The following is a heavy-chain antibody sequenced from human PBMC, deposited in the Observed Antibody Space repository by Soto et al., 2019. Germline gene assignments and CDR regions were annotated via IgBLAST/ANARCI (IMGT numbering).Heavy chain of an antibody. CDR2: MNPNSGNT. J-gene: IGHJ5*02. Sequence: ASVKVSCKASGYTFTSYDINWVRQATGQGLEWMGWMNPNSGNTGYAQKFQGRVTMTRNTSISTAYMELSSLRSEDTAVYYCARVGWSVYYDYAWGGTNWFDPWGQGTLVTVSS. CDR1: GYTFTSYD. V-gene: IGHV1-8*01. D-gene: IGHD3-16*01. CDR3: ARVGWSVYYDYAWGGTNWFDP.